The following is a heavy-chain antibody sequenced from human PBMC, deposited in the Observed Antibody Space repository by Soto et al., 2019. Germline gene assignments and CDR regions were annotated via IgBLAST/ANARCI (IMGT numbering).Heavy chain of an antibody. D-gene: IGHD3-3*01. V-gene: IGHV4-59*01. CDR1: GGSISSYY. J-gene: IGHJ6*02. CDR2: IYYSGST. CDR3: ARSRRITIFGVPLNYGMDV. Sequence: SETLSLTCTVSGGSISSYYWSWIRQPPGKGLEWIGYIYYSGSTNYNPSLKSRVTISVDTSKNQFSLKLSSVTAADTAVYYCARSRRITIFGVPLNYGMDVWGQGTTVTVSS.